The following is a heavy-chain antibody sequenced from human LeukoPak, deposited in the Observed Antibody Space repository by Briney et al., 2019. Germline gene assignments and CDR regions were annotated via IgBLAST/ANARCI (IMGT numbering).Heavy chain of an antibody. Sequence: GASVKVSCKASGYTFTGYYMHWVRQAPGQGLEWMGWINPNSGGTNYAQKFQGRVTMTRDTSISTAYMELSRLRSDDMAVYYCARSVIVVVVAAVDYWGQGTLVTVSS. CDR1: GYTFTGYY. J-gene: IGHJ4*02. CDR3: ARSVIVVVVAAVDY. V-gene: IGHV1-2*02. CDR2: INPNSGGT. D-gene: IGHD2-15*01.